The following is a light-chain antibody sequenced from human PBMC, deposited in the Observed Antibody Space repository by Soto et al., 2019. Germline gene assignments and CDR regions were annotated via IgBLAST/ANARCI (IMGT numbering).Light chain of an antibody. CDR1: QSINSL. J-gene: IGKJ5*01. CDR3: LQDYNYPLT. CDR2: KAS. V-gene: IGKV1-5*03. Sequence: DIHMTQSPSTLSGSVGDRVTITCRASQSINSLLAWYQQKPGKAPKLLIYKASSLESGVPSRFSGSGPGTEFTLTISSLQPDDFATYYCLQDYNYPLTFGQGTRLEIK.